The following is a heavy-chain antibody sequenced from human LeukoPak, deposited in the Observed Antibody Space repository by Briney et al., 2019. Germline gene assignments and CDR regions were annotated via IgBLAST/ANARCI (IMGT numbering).Heavy chain of an antibody. J-gene: IGHJ5*02. CDR1: GGTCSSYA. Sequence: SVKVSCKASGGTCSSYAISWVRQAPGQGLEWMGRTIPILGIANYAQKFQGRVTITADKSTSTAYMELSSLRSEDTAVYYCASIVAGYCSSTSCYPPWGQGTLVTVSS. V-gene: IGHV1-69*04. D-gene: IGHD2-2*01. CDR3: ASIVAGYCSSTSCYPP. CDR2: TIPILGIA.